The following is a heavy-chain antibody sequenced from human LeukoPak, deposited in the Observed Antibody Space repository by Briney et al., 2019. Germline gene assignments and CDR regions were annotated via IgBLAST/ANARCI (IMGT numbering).Heavy chain of an antibody. CDR1: GDSISSNYW. CDR2: IHHSEST. V-gene: IGHV4-4*02. J-gene: IGHJ4*02. D-gene: IGHD3-22*01. CDR3: ARGIPGYFGTSGYYYEF. Sequence: SETLSLTCAVSGDSISSNYWWTWVRQPPGKGLEWIGEIHHSESTNFNPSLKSRVTISVDKSKNHFSLSLTSVSAADTAVYYCARGIPGYFGTSGYYYEFWGQGILVTVSS.